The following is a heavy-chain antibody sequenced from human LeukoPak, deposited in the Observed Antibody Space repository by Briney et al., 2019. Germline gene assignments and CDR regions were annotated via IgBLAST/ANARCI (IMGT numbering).Heavy chain of an antibody. CDR3: AKDPAIVVVVAATPDY. Sequence: GGSLRLSCAASGFTFSSYAMSWVRQAPGKGLEWVSAISGSGGSTYYADSVKGRFTISRDNSKNTLYLQMNSLRAEDTAVYYCAKDPAIVVVVAATPDYWGQGTLVAVSS. CDR2: ISGSGGST. J-gene: IGHJ4*02. CDR1: GFTFSSYA. V-gene: IGHV3-23*01. D-gene: IGHD2-15*01.